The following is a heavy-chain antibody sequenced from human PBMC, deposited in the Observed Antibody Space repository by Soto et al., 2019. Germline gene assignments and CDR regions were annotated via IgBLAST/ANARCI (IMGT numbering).Heavy chain of an antibody. D-gene: IGHD3-10*01. CDR2: INHSGST. CDR1: GGSFSGYY. Sequence: SETLSLTCAVYGGSFSGYYWSWIRQPPGKGLEWIGEINHSGSTNYNPSLKSRVTISVDTSKNQFSLKLSSVTAADTAVYYRARRLLWFGELGSWFDPWGQGTLVTVSS. CDR3: ARRLLWFGELGSWFDP. J-gene: IGHJ5*02. V-gene: IGHV4-34*01.